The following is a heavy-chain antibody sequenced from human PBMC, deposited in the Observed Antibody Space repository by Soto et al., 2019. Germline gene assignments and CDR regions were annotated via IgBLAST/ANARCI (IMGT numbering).Heavy chain of an antibody. D-gene: IGHD3-22*01. J-gene: IGHJ4*02. V-gene: IGHV3-15*01. Sequence: GVLRLSCAASGFAFSSAWMSWVRQAPGKGLEWVGRLKSEAAGGTTDYAAPVKGRFTISRDDSKNTLYLQMNSLKTDDTAVYYCSYDSSRGDYWGLGTLVTVSS. CDR1: GFAFSSAW. CDR3: SYDSSRGDY. CDR2: LKSEAAGGTT.